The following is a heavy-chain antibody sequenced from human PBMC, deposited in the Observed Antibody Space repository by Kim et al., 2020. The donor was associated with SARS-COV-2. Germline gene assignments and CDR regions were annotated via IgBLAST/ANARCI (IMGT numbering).Heavy chain of an antibody. Sequence: ASVKVSCKASGYTFTSYDINWVRQATGQGEWMGWMNPNSGNTGYAQKFQGRVTMTRNTSISTAYMELSSLRSEDTAVYYCARGPSWGIAVLFDYWGQGTLVTVSS. CDR2: MNPNSGNT. J-gene: IGHJ4*02. D-gene: IGHD6-19*01. CDR3: ARGPSWGIAVLFDY. V-gene: IGHV1-8*01. CDR1: GYTFTSYD.